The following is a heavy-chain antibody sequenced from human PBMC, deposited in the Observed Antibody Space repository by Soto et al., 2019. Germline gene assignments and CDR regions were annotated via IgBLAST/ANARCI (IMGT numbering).Heavy chain of an antibody. CDR3: ARLSHPYGSSWYMDY. CDR1: GGSISNYY. J-gene: IGHJ4*02. Sequence: QVQLQESGPGLVKPSETLSLTCTVSGGSISNYYWSWIRQPPGKGLGWIGYIYSSGSTNYNPSLKSRVTISVDTSKNQFSLKLYSVTAADTAVYYCARLSHPYGSSWYMDYWGQGTLGTVSS. D-gene: IGHD6-13*01. V-gene: IGHV4-59*08. CDR2: IYSSGST.